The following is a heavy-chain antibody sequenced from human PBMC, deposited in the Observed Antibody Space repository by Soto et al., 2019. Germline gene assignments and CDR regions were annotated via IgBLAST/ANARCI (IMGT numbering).Heavy chain of an antibody. CDR2: ISFDGSNK. J-gene: IGHJ4*02. V-gene: IGHV3-30*18. CDR3: AKDFSFSNSWYASVFDY. Sequence: GGSLRLSCAASGFTFSNYGVHWVREAPGKGLEWVALISFDGSNKYYADSVKGRFTISRDNSKNTLYLQMNSLRTEDTAVYYCAKDFSFSNSWYASVFDYWGQGTPVTVSS. D-gene: IGHD6-13*01. CDR1: GFTFSNYG.